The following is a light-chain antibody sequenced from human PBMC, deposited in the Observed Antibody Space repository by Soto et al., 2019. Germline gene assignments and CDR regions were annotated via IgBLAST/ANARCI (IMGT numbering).Light chain of an antibody. CDR2: QDS. Sequence: SYELTQPPSVSVSPGQTASITCSGDKLGDKYACWYQQKPGQSSVLVIEQDSKRPSGIPERFSGSNSGNTATLTISGTQAMDEADYYCQAWDSSTVVFGGGTKLTVL. CDR3: QAWDSSTVV. J-gene: IGLJ2*01. CDR1: KLGDKY. V-gene: IGLV3-1*01.